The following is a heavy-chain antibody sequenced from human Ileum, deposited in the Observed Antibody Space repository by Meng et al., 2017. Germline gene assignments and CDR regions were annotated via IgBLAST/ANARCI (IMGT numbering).Heavy chain of an antibody. J-gene: IGHJ3*02. D-gene: IGHD6-13*01. Sequence: GESLKISCAVSAFTVSVNYMSWVRQAPGKGLEWVSVIDSGGNTYYADSVKGRFTISRDNSKNTLYLQMNSLRAEDTAVYYCLRSYSSIWSRAFDSWGQGTMVTVSS. CDR2: IDSGGNT. V-gene: IGHV3-66*02. CDR3: LRSYSSIWSRAFDS. CDR1: AFTVSVNY.